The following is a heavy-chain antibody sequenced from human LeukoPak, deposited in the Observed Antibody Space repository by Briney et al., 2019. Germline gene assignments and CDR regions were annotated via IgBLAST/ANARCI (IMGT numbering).Heavy chain of an antibody. Sequence: SETLSLTCTVSGYSISSGYYWGWIRQPPGKGLEWIGTIYHSGSTYYNPSLKSRVTISVDTSKNQFSLKLSSVTAADTAVYYCAREGDLDSSSWYYYYYYMDVWGKGTTVTISS. J-gene: IGHJ6*03. CDR3: AREGDLDSSSWYYYYYYMDV. V-gene: IGHV4-38-2*02. CDR1: GYSISSGYY. CDR2: IYHSGST. D-gene: IGHD6-13*01.